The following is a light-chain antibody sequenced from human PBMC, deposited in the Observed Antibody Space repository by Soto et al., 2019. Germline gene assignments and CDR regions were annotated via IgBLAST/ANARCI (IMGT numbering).Light chain of an antibody. CDR2: AIS. V-gene: IGKV1-6*01. Sequence: AIRMTQSPSSLSASVGDRVTITCRASQGIGSDLGWYQQKPGKAPKVLIYAISSLQSGVPSRFSGSGSGTDFTLTISSLQPEDIATYFCLQDYSYPWTFGQGTKVDIK. CDR1: QGIGSD. J-gene: IGKJ1*01. CDR3: LQDYSYPWT.